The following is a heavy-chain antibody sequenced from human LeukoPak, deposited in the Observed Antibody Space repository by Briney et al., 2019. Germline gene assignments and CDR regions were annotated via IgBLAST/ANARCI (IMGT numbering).Heavy chain of an antibody. CDR2: IYYSGST. CDR1: SGSINSSPYY. Sequence: SDTLSLTCTVSSGSINSSPYYWGWIPQPPGKGRVWNGSIYYSGSTYYNPSLKSRVTISADTSKNQFSLKLTSVTAADTAVYYCARPFAPRGFYGMDVWGQGTTVTVSS. J-gene: IGHJ6*02. CDR3: ARPFAPRGFYGMDV. D-gene: IGHD5-12*01. V-gene: IGHV4-39*01.